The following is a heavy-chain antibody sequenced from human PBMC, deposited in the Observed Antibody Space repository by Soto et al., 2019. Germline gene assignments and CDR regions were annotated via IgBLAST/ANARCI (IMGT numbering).Heavy chain of an antibody. CDR3: ASFSSSKPD. Sequence: QVQLQQWGAGLLKHSETLSLTCAVYGGSFSGYYGSWIRQPPGKGLEWIGEINHSGSTNYNPSLKSRVTISVDTSKNQFSLKLSSVTAADTAVYYCASFSSSKPDWGQGTLVTVSS. J-gene: IGHJ4*02. D-gene: IGHD6-13*01. V-gene: IGHV4-34*01. CDR2: INHSGST. CDR1: GGSFSGYY.